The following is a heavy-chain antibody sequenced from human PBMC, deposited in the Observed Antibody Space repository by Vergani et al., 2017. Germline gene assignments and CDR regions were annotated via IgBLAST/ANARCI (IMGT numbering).Heavy chain of an antibody. V-gene: IGHV1-2*02. CDR1: GYTFTGYY. D-gene: IGHD1-1*01. Sequence: QVQLVQSGAEVKKPGASVKVSCKASGYTFTGYYMHWVRQAPGQGLEWMGWINPNSGGTNYAQKFQGRVTMTRDTSISTAYRELSRLRSDDTAVYYCAREGTTGTTWYGWFDPWGQGTLVTVSS. J-gene: IGHJ5*02. CDR3: AREGTTGTTWYGWFDP. CDR2: INPNSGGT.